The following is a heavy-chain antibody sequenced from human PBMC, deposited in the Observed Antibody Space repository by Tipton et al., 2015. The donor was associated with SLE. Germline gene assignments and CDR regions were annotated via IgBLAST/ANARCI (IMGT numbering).Heavy chain of an antibody. CDR2: ISTDGSIT. D-gene: IGHD1-14*01. Sequence: SLRLSCAASGFTFNNYWMHWARLVPGKGLMWVAHISTDGSITAYADAVKGRVYISRDNTQNTAFLQMNSLRAEDTAVYYCATSGRIVLNREYWYFDLWGRGTLVTVSS. J-gene: IGHJ2*01. CDR1: GFTFNNYW. V-gene: IGHV3-74*01. CDR3: ATSGRIVLNREYWYFDL.